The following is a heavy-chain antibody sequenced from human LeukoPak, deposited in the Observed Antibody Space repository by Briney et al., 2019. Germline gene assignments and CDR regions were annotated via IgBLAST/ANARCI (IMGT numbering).Heavy chain of an antibody. CDR2: ITNSGSTI. V-gene: IGHV3-11*04. D-gene: IGHD3-16*01. CDR3: ARWGVPIYYYYMDV. J-gene: IGHJ6*03. CDR1: GFTFSDYY. Sequence: GGSLRLSCAASGFTFSDYYMSWIRQAPGKGLEWVSYITNSGSTIYYTDSVKGRFTISRDNAKHSLHLQMNSLRAEDTAVYYCARWGVPIYYYYMDVWGKGTTVTVSS.